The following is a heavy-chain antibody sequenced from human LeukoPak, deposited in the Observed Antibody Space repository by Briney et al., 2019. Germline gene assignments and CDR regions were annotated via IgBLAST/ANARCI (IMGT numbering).Heavy chain of an antibody. D-gene: IGHD5-12*01. V-gene: IGHV3-7*01. CDR3: VRGEDFYGNSGQGEY. J-gene: IGHJ4*02. CDR1: GFAYSNFW. Sequence: GGSLRLSCAASGFAYSNFWTSWVRQAPGKGLEWVASINQDGSEKYYGGSMKGRVTISRDNTKNSLTLQMHRLRADDRAVYYCVRGEDFYGNSGQGEYWGQGLLVTVSS. CDR2: INQDGSEK.